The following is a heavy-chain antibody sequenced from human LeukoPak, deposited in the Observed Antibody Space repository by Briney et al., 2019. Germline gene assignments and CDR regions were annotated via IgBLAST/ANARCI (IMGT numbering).Heavy chain of an antibody. CDR3: ARVGGVIEPGWFDP. Sequence: PGGSLRLSCAASGFTVSSNYISWVRQAPGKGLEWVSVIYSGGSTYYADSVKGRFTISRDNSKNTLYLQMNSLRAEDTAVYYCARVGGVIEPGWFDPWGQGTLVTVSS. J-gene: IGHJ5*02. V-gene: IGHV3-53*01. CDR1: GFTVSSNY. CDR2: IYSGGST. D-gene: IGHD2-15*01.